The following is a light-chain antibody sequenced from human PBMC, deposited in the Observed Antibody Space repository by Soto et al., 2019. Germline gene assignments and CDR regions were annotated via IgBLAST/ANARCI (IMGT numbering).Light chain of an antibody. CDR1: SSNIGSNY. J-gene: IGLJ7*01. V-gene: IGLV1-47*01. Sequence: QAVVTQPPSASGTPGQRVTISCSGSSSNIGSNYVYWYQQLPGTAPKLLIYRNNQRPSGVPDRFSGSKSGTSASLAISGLRSPDAAAYYCAAWDDSLSGPVFGGGTQLTVL. CDR2: RNN. CDR3: AAWDDSLSGPV.